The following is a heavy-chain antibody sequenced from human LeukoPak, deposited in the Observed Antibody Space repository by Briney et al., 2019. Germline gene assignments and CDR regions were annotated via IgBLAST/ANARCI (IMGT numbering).Heavy chain of an antibody. CDR2: IIPIFGTA. CDR3: ARGDIVVVTDDYYYYMDV. V-gene: IGHV1-69*05. D-gene: IGHD2-21*02. J-gene: IGHJ6*03. CDR1: GGTFSSYA. Sequence: ASVKVSCKASGGTFSSYAISWVRQAPGQGLEWMGGIIPIFGTANYAQKFQGRVTMTRNTSISTAYMELSSLRSEDTAVYYCARGDIVVVTDDYYYYMDVWGKGTTVTISS.